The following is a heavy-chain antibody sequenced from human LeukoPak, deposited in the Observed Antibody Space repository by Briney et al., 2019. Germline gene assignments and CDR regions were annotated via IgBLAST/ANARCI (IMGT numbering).Heavy chain of an antibody. J-gene: IGHJ5*02. D-gene: IGHD2-8*01. CDR3: ARDFTTYCSNGLCLDRNWFDP. Sequence: ASVKVSCKASGYTFTVYYMHWVRQAPGQGLEWMGRINRNSGGTNYAQKFQGRVTMTRDTSISTAYMELSRLRSDDTAVYYCARDFTTYCSNGLCLDRNWFDPWGQGTLVTVSS. CDR1: GYTFTVYY. CDR2: INRNSGGT. V-gene: IGHV1-2*06.